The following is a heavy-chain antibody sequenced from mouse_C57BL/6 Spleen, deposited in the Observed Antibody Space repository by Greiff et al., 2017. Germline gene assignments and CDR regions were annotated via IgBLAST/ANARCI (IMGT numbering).Heavy chain of an antibody. V-gene: IGHV2-9-1*01. Sequence: VKLVGSGPCLVAPSPSLSITFPVSGFSFTSYSISWVCHPPGKGLGWLGGIWTGGGTNYNSALKSRLSISKDNTKSQVFLKMNSLQTDDTARYYCARKGSSYGYFDVWGTGTTVTVSS. D-gene: IGHD1-1*01. J-gene: IGHJ1*03. CDR1: GFSFTSYS. CDR3: ARKGSSYGYFDV. CDR2: IWTGGGT.